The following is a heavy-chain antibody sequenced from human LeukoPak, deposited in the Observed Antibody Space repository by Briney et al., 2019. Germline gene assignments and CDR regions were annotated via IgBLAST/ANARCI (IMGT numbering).Heavy chain of an antibody. CDR1: GLTFDDYA. J-gene: IGHJ4*02. CDR2: ISWNSRSI. CDR3: AKDLTSGSYSEYYFDY. V-gene: IGHV3-9*01. Sequence: GGSLRLSCAASGLTFDDYALHWVRQAPGKGLEWVSGISWNSRSIVYADSVKGRFTISRDNSKNTLYLQMNSLRAEDTAVYYCAKDLTSGSYSEYYFDYWGQGTLVTVSS. D-gene: IGHD1-26*01.